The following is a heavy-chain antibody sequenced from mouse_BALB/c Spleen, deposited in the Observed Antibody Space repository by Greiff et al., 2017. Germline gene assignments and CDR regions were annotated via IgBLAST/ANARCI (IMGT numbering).Heavy chain of an antibody. CDR3: ARDHGSSYYAMDY. V-gene: IGHV7-3*02. CDR1: GFTFTDYY. CDR2: IRNKANGYTT. Sequence: DVKLVESGGGLVQPGGSLRLSCATSGFTFTDYYMSWVRQPPGKALEWLGFIRNKANGYTTEYSASVKGRFTISRDNAQSILYLQMNTLRAEDSATYYCARDHGSSYYAMDYWGQGTSVTVSS. D-gene: IGHD1-1*01. J-gene: IGHJ4*01.